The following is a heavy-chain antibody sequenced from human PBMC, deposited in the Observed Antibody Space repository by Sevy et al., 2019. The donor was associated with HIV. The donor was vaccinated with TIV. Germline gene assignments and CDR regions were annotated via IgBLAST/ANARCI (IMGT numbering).Heavy chain of an antibody. V-gene: IGHV1-18*01. CDR2: ISAYNGNT. CDR1: GYTFTSYG. Sequence: ASVKVSCKASGYTFTSYGISWVRQAPGQGLEWMGWISAYNGNTNYAQKLQGRVTMTKDPSTSTAYMELRSLRSDDTAVYYCARLVGGYSYGYVDYWGQGTLVTVSS. J-gene: IGHJ4*02. CDR3: ARLVGGYSYGYVDY. D-gene: IGHD5-18*01.